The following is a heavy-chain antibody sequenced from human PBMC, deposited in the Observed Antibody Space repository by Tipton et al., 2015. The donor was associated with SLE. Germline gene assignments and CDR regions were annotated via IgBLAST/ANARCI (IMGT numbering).Heavy chain of an antibody. D-gene: IGHD6-13*01. V-gene: IGHV5-51*01. CDR1: GYSFSSYW. CDR2: VYPRDSDT. J-gene: IGHJ3*02. Sequence: QLVQSGAEVKKPGESLRISCKGSGYSFSSYWINWVRQMPGKGLEWMGMVYPRDSDTRYSPSFQGQVTLSADESISTAYLQWSSLKASDTAMYYCARFTGSSWRIAFDIWGQGTMVTVSS. CDR3: ARFTGSSWRIAFDI.